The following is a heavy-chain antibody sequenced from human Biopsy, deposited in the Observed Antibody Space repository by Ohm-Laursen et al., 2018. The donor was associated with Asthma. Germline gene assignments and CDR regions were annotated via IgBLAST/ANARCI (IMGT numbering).Heavy chain of an antibody. D-gene: IGHD3-3*01. J-gene: IGHJ4*02. Sequence: SLRLSCAATGFTFSSYGMHWVRQAPGKGLEWVAVISYDGSNKYYADSVKDRFTISRDNSKNTLYLQMNSLRAEDTAVYYCASQSSGPDFWSGYYYFDYWGQGTLVTVSS. CDR2: ISYDGSNK. CDR1: GFTFSSYG. CDR3: ASQSSGPDFWSGYYYFDY. V-gene: IGHV3-30*03.